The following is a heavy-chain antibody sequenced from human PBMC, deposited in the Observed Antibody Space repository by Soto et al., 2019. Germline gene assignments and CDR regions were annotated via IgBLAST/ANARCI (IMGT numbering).Heavy chain of an antibody. CDR3: ARACRYCTNGVCYSDSYYFDY. CDR2: IGWDDDK. V-gene: IGHV2-70*01. CDR1: GFSLSTSGMC. D-gene: IGHD2-8*01. Sequence: GSGPTLVNPTQTLTLTCTFSGFSLSTSGMCVSWIRQPPGKALEWLALIGWDDDKYYSTSLKTRLTISKDTSKNQVVLTMTNMDPVDTATYYCARACRYCTNGVCYSDSYYFDYWGQGTLVTVSS. J-gene: IGHJ4*02.